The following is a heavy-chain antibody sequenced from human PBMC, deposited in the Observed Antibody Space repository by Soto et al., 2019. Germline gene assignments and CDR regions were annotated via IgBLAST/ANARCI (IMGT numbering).Heavy chain of an antibody. CDR1: GGSISSYY. CDR3: AREGSSFFDY. V-gene: IGHV4-59*01. Sequence: LSLTCTVSGGSISSYYWSWIRQPPGKGLEWIGYIYYSGGTNYNPSLKSRVTISVDTSKNQFSLKLSSVTAADTAAYYCAREGSSFFDYWGQGTLVTVSS. D-gene: IGHD6-13*01. J-gene: IGHJ4*02. CDR2: IYYSGGT.